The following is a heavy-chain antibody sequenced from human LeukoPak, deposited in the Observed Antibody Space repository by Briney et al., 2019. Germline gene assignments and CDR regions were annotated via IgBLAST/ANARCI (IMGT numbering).Heavy chain of an antibody. J-gene: IGHJ4*02. CDR1: GGALSSYY. CDR2: IYTSGRT. D-gene: IGHD2/OR15-2a*01. Sequence: SQTLSLTCTLSGGALSSYYWSWIRQPPRKGLEWIWRIYTSGRTNYNTSLTSRDTISLDTPKNQYSLKQSYVNARGTAGYYCAAGVGPTLLFDYWGQAPLVTVSS. CDR3: AAGVGPTLLFDY. V-gene: IGHV4-4*07.